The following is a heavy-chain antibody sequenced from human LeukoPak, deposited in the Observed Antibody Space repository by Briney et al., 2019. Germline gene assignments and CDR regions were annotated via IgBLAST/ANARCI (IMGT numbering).Heavy chain of an antibody. D-gene: IGHD6-13*01. CDR3: AREGTAAAALYY. CDR2: IYYSGST. V-gene: IGHV4-59*01. J-gene: IGHJ4*02. CDR1: GGSISSYY. Sequence: SETLSLTCTVSGGSISSYYWSWIRQPPGKGLEWIGYIYYSGSTNYNPSLKSRVTISVDTSKNQFSLKLSSVTAADTAVYYCAREGTAAAALYYWGQGTLVTVSS.